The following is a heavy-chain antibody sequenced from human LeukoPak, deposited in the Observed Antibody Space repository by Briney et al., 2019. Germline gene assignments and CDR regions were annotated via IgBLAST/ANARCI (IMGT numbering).Heavy chain of an antibody. D-gene: IGHD4-17*01. CDR2: IWYDGSNK. V-gene: IGHV3-30*02. J-gene: IGHJ4*02. Sequence: GGSLRLSCAASGFTFSSYGMHWVRQAPGKGLEWVAVIWYDGSNKYYADSVKGRFTISRDNSKNTLYLQMNSLRAEDTAVYYCAKGIDYGDYDVGGYFDYWGQGTLVTVSP. CDR3: AKGIDYGDYDVGGYFDY. CDR1: GFTFSSYG.